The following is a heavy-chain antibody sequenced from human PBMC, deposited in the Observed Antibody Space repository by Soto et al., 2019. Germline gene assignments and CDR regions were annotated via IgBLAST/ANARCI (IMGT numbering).Heavy chain of an antibody. CDR2: ISSSSSYI. Sequence: GGSLRLSCAASGFTFGSYSMNWVRQAPGKGLEWVSSISSSSSYIYYADSVKGRFTISRDNAKSSLYLQMNSLRAEDTAVYYCARERIVGATTDIWGQGTMVTVSS. D-gene: IGHD1-26*01. V-gene: IGHV3-21*01. CDR1: GFTFGSYS. J-gene: IGHJ3*02. CDR3: ARERIVGATTDI.